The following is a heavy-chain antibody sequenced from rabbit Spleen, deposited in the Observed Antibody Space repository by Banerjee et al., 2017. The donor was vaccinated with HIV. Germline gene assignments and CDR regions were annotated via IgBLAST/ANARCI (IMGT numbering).Heavy chain of an antibody. CDR3: ARCDWNYGYVDL. CDR2: IYGGSSGST. D-gene: IGHD6-1*01. V-gene: IGHV1S40*01. CDR1: GFIFSDNYA. J-gene: IGHJ4*01. Sequence: QSLEESGGDLVKPGASLTLSCKASGFIFSDNYAMCWVRQAPGKGLEWVACIYGGSSGSTYYASWAKGRFTISKTSSTTVTLQMTSLTAADTATYFCARCDWNYGYVDLWGPGTLVTVS.